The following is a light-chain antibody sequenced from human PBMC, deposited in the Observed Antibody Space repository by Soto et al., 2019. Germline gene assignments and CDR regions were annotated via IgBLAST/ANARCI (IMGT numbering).Light chain of an antibody. CDR3: QQCSWHPFTVT. J-gene: IGKJ4*01. Sequence: EIVMTQSPATLSVSPGERATLSCRASQSVSSNLAWYQQKPGQAPRLLIFDASTRATGIPARFSGSGSGTEDTRTISRLQSGDSAVYYDQQCSWHPFTVTFGGGTKVEI. CDR2: DAS. CDR1: QSVSSN. V-gene: IGKV3-15*01.